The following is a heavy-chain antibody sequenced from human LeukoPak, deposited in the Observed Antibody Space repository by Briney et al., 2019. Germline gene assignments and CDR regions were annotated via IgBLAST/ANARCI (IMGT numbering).Heavy chain of an antibody. D-gene: IGHD5-18*01. CDR3: AKGIQPSDKKGFDV. J-gene: IGHJ3*01. V-gene: IGHV3-33*06. Sequence: TGGSLRLSCGASGVSFSDYAMHWVRQAPGKGREWVALIWYDGSNDNYADSVKGRFTISRDNSKNTLYLQMNSLRAEDTAVYYCAKGIQPSDKKGFDVWGQGTMVTVSS. CDR2: IWYDGSND. CDR1: GVSFSDYA.